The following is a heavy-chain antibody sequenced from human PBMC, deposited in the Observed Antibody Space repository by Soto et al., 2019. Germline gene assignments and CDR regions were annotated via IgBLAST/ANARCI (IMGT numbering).Heavy chain of an antibody. CDR3: ARSLPGGTVFYMDI. V-gene: IGHV4-31*03. CDR1: GGSITGGFSY. D-gene: IGHD1-26*01. J-gene: IGHJ6*03. Sequence: SETLPLTCTVAGGSITGGFSYWTWVRQHPGRGLEWVGHIYYSGTAYYNPSLKSRVALSVDPSQNRFSLKLSSVTAADTAIYFCARSLPGGTVFYMDIWGEGTTVTVSS. CDR2: IYYSGTA.